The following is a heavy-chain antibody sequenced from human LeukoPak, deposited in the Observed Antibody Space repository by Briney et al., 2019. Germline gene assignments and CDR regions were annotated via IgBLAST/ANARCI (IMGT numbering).Heavy chain of an antibody. D-gene: IGHD4-17*01. CDR3: ARDGDSTLTTDAFDI. Sequence: SEPLSLTCTVSGYSISSGYYWGWIRQPPGKGLEWIGSIYHSGSTYYNPSLKSRVTISVDTSKNQFSLKLSSVTAADTAVYYCARDGDSTLTTDAFDIWGQGTMVTVSS. J-gene: IGHJ3*02. V-gene: IGHV4-38-2*02. CDR1: GYSISSGYY. CDR2: IYHSGST.